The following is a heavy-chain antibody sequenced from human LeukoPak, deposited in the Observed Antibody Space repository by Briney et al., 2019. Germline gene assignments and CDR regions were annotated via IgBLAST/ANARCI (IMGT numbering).Heavy chain of an antibody. CDR3: ARANPSYRCYGMDV. Sequence: SETLSLTCTVSGGSISSYYWSWIRQPPGKGLEWIGYIYYSGSTNYNPSLKSRVTISVDTSKNQFSLKLSSVTAADTAVYYCARANPSYRCYGMDVWGQGTTVTVSS. D-gene: IGHD1-14*01. J-gene: IGHJ6*02. V-gene: IGHV4-59*01. CDR1: GGSISSYY. CDR2: IYYSGST.